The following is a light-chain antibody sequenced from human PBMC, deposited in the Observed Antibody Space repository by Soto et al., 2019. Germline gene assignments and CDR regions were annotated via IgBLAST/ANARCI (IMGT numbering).Light chain of an antibody. CDR1: SSNIGGNT. CDR3: AAWDDSLDGLYA. Sequence: QSVLTQPPSASGTPGQRVTISCSGSSSNIGGNTVNWYRQVPGTAPKLLIYSNDQRPSGVPDRLSGSKSGTSASLAISGLQSEDEADYYCAAWDDSLDGLYAFGPGTKLTVL. CDR2: SND. V-gene: IGLV1-44*01. J-gene: IGLJ1*01.